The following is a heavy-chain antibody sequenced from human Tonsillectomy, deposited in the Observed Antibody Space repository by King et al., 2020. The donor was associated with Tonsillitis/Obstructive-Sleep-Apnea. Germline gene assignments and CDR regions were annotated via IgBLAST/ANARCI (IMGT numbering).Heavy chain of an antibody. CDR3: ARVVVLWSVYYYDYIDI. CDR2: ISYDGSNK. CDR1: GFTFSNYA. V-gene: IGHV3-30*04. D-gene: IGHD3-3*01. Sequence: QLVQSGGGVVQPGRSLRLSCAASGFTFSNYAMHWVRQAPGKGLGWGAVISYDGSNKNYADSVKGRFTISRDTSKNTLYLQMNSLRAEETAVYYCARVVVLWSVYYYDYIDICLKGTTVTVPS. J-gene: IGHJ6*03.